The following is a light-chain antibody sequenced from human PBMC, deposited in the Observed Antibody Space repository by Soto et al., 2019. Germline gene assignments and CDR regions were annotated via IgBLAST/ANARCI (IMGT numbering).Light chain of an antibody. CDR1: STNIGRNS. V-gene: IGLV1-44*01. Sequence: QSVLTQPPSASGTPGQRVSISCSGSSTNIGRNSISWYQNLPGTAPKLLIYTNNQRPSGVPARFSGSKSGTSASLAISGPQSEDEADYYCGTWDDSLSGWVFGGGTKVTVL. CDR2: TNN. J-gene: IGLJ3*02. CDR3: GTWDDSLSGWV.